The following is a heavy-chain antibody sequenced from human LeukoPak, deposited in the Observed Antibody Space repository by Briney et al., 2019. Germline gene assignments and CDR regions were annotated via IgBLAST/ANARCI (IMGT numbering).Heavy chain of an antibody. CDR2: ISSSSSYI. J-gene: IGHJ3*02. CDR1: GFTFSSYI. Sequence: GGSLRLSWAASGFTFSSYIMNWVRQAQGKGLEWVSSISSSSSYIYYGDSVKGRFTISRDNARNSLYLQVNSLRAEDTAVYYCASIAASHAFDIWGQGTMVTVSS. D-gene: IGHD6-13*01. V-gene: IGHV3-21*01. CDR3: ASIAASHAFDI.